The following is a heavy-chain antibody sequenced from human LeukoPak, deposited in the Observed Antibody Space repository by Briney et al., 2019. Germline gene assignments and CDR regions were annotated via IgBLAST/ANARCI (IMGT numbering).Heavy chain of an antibody. CDR2: IIPIFGTA. CDR1: GGTFSSYA. Sequence: GSSVKVSCKASGGTFSSYAISWVQQAPGQGLEWMGGIIPIFGTANYAQKFQGRVTITTDESTSTAYMELSSLRSEDTAVYYCASASRGIFVSPFDYWGHGTLVTVSS. V-gene: IGHV1-69*05. CDR3: ASASRGIFVSPFDY. D-gene: IGHD3-3*01. J-gene: IGHJ4*01.